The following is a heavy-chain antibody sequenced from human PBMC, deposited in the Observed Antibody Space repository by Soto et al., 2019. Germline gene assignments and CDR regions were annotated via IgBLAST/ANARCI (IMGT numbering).Heavy chain of an antibody. J-gene: IGHJ5*02. Sequence: SETLSLTCTVSGDSMISSSYYWGWIRQPPGKGLEWIGSIYYSERTSYNSGSTYYSPSLKSRVTISGDTSKSQFSLNLSSVTAADTAVYYCARHTRNQFDPWGQGTLVTVSS. CDR3: ARHTRNQFDP. CDR2: IYYSERTSYNSGST. CDR1: GDSMISSSYY. V-gene: IGHV4-39*01.